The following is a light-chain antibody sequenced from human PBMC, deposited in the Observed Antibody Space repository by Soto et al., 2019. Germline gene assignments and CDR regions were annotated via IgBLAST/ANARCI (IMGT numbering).Light chain of an antibody. CDR2: DAS. CDR3: QQYGRSPLT. V-gene: IGKV3-20*01. Sequence: EIVLTQSPDTLSLSPGERATLSCRASQSVRSNYLAWYQQKPGQAPRFLIYDASSRATGIPDRFSGSGSGTAVTLTISRLEPEDFAVYYCQQYGRSPLTFGGGTKVEIK. J-gene: IGKJ4*01. CDR1: QSVRSNY.